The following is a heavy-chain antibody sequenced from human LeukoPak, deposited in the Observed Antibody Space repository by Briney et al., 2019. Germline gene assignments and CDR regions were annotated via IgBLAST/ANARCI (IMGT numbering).Heavy chain of an antibody. V-gene: IGHV1-18*01. Sequence: ASVKASCKASGYTFTSYGISWVRQAPGQGLEWMGWISAYNGNTNYAQKLQGRVTMTTDTSTSTAYMELRSLRSDDTAVYYCARVVYDFWSGYYIDYWGQGTLVTVSS. CDR1: GYTFTSYG. CDR3: ARVVYDFWSGYYIDY. D-gene: IGHD3-3*01. J-gene: IGHJ4*02. CDR2: ISAYNGNT.